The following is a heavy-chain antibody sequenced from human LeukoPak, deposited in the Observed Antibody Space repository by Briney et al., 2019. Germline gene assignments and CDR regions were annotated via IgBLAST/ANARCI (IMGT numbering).Heavy chain of an antibody. CDR2: IYSGGGT. CDR3: AREIPATAIPGYYYYGMDV. V-gene: IGHV3-66*01. J-gene: IGHJ6*02. CDR1: GFTVSSNY. D-gene: IGHD2-2*02. Sequence: GGSLRLSCAASGFTVSSNYMSWVRQAPGKGLEWVSVIYSGGGTYYADSVKGRFTISRDNSKNTLYLQMNSLRAEDTAVYYCAREIPATAIPGYYYYGMDVWGQGTTVTVSS.